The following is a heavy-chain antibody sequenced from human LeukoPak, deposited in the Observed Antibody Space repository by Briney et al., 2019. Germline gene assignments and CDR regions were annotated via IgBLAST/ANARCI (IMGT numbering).Heavy chain of an antibody. D-gene: IGHD1-7*01. CDR3: ARDQKTGTTRRSYYGMDV. J-gene: IGHJ6*02. CDR1: GGTFSSYA. CDR2: IIPILGIA. Sequence: SVKVSCKASGGTFSSYAISWVRQAPGQGLEWMGRIIPILGIANYAQKFQGRVTITADKSTSTAYMELSSLRSEGTAVYYCARDQKTGTTRRSYYGMDVWGQGTTVTVSS. V-gene: IGHV1-69*04.